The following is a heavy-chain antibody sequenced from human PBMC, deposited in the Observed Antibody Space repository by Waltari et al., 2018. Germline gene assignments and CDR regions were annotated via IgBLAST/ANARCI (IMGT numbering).Heavy chain of an antibody. CDR1: GYTLTELS. Sequence: QVQLVQSGAEVKKPGASVKVSCKVSGYTLTELSMHWVRQAPGKGLEWMGGFDPEDGETIYAQKFQGRVTVTEDTSTDTAYMELSSLRSEDTAVYYCATEVAVAGRDPFWWNYWGQGTLVTVSS. V-gene: IGHV1-24*01. D-gene: IGHD6-19*01. CDR3: ATEVAVAGRDPFWWNY. J-gene: IGHJ4*02. CDR2: FDPEDGET.